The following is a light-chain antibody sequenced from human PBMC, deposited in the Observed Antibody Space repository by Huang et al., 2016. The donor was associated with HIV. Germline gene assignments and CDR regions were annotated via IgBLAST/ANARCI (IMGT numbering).Light chain of an antibody. Sequence: ENVLTQSPGTLSLSPGERATLSCRASQSVTSNYLAWYQQKPGQAPRLLIYGASKRATGISDRFSGSGSGTDFTLTITRLEPEDFAVYYCQQYTTSLIYTFGQGTKLEIK. CDR3: QQYTTSLIYT. CDR2: GAS. CDR1: QSVTSNY. J-gene: IGKJ2*01. V-gene: IGKV3-20*01.